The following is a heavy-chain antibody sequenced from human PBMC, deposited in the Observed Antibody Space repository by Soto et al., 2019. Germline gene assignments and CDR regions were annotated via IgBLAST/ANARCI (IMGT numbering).Heavy chain of an antibody. V-gene: IGHV3-21*01. Sequence: PGGSLILSCAASGFTFSSYSMNWVRQAPGKGLEWVSSISSSSSYIYYADSVKGRFTISRDNAKNSLYLQMNSLRAEDTAVYYCARDTTVTTPYYYYYGMDVWGQGTTVTVSS. CDR2: ISSSSSYI. D-gene: IGHD4-17*01. J-gene: IGHJ6*02. CDR3: ARDTTVTTPYYYYYGMDV. CDR1: GFTFSSYS.